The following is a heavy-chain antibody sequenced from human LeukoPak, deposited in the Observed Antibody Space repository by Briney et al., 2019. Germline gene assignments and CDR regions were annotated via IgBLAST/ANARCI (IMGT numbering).Heavy chain of an antibody. D-gene: IGHD3-22*01. Sequence: SVKVSCKAPGGTFSSYAISWVRRAPGQGLEWMGGIIPIFGTANYAQKFQGRVTITTDESTSTAYMELSSLRSEDTAVYYCASPTAYYYDSSGFDIWGQGTMVTVSS. CDR2: IIPIFGTA. CDR3: ASPTAYYYDSSGFDI. J-gene: IGHJ3*02. V-gene: IGHV1-69*05. CDR1: GGTFSSYA.